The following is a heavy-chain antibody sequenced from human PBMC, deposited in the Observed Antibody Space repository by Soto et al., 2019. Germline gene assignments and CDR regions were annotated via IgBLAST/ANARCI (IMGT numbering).Heavy chain of an antibody. CDR2: ISGSGGST. CDR1: GFTFSSYA. Sequence: GGSLRLSCAASGFTFSSYATSWFRQAPGKGLEWVSAISGSGGSTYYADSVKGRFTISRDNSKNTLYLQMNSLRAEDTAVYYSAKGFYYDSSGYYGAHFEYWGQGTLVTVSS. J-gene: IGHJ4*02. CDR3: AKGFYYDSSGYYGAHFEY. D-gene: IGHD3-22*01. V-gene: IGHV3-23*01.